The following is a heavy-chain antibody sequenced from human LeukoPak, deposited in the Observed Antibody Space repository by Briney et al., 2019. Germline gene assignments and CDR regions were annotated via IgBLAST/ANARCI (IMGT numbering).Heavy chain of an antibody. D-gene: IGHD2-8*02. J-gene: IGHJ4*02. CDR2: MWYDGSNK. CDR1: GFTFNSYG. Sequence: GGSLRLSCAASGFTFNSYGMHCVRQAPGKGLEWVAVMWYDGSNKYYADSVKGRFTISRDNSKNTLYLQMNSLRADDTAVYYCVTVVFTTNDTGGGYFDYWGQGTLVTVSS. V-gene: IGHV3-33*01. CDR3: VTVVFTTNDTGGGYFDY.